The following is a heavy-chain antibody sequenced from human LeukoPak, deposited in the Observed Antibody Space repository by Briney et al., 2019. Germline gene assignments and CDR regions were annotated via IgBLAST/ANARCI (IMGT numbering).Heavy chain of an antibody. J-gene: IGHJ6*03. CDR2: INPSGGST. D-gene: IGHD1-14*01. CDR3: ARDPEDYYYYYMDV. V-gene: IGHV1-46*01. CDR1: GYTFTSYY. Sequence: ASVKVSCKASGYTFTSYYMHWVRQAPGQGLEWMGIINPSGGSTNYAQNLQGRVTMTTDTSTSTAYMELRSLRSDDTAVYYCARDPEDYYYYYMDVWGKGTTVTISS.